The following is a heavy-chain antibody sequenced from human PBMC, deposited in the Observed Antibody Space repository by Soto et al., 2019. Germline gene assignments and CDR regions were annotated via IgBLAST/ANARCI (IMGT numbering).Heavy chain of an antibody. CDR3: ARDAPSNYDSSGYAPYYFDY. CDR2: IYYSGST. Sequence: PXETLSLTCAVSGCSISSYYWSWIRQPPGKGLEWIGYIYYSGSTNYNPSLKSRVTISVDTSKNQFSLKLSSVTAADTAVYYCARDAPSNYDSSGYAPYYFDYWGQGTLVTVSS. CDR1: GCSISSYY. V-gene: IGHV4-59*01. J-gene: IGHJ4*02. D-gene: IGHD3-22*01.